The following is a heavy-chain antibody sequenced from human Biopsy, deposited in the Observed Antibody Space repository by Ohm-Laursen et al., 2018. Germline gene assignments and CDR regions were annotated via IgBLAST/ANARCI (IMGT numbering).Heavy chain of an antibody. D-gene: IGHD1-26*01. CDR2: IYYTGST. CDR3: ARHAPSYSGSYWRYFDL. J-gene: IGHJ2*01. V-gene: IGHV4-59*08. CDR1: GGSISSYC. Sequence: GTLSLTCTVSGGSISSYCWSWIRQPPGKGLVWIGYIYYTGSTNYNPSLKSRVTISVDTSMNHLSLGLTSGTAADTAVYYCARHAPSYSGSYWRYFDLWGRGTLVTVSS.